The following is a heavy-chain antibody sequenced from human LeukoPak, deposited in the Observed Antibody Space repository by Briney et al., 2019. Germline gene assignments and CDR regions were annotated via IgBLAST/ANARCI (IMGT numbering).Heavy chain of an antibody. J-gene: IGHJ4*02. V-gene: IGHV4-34*01. CDR2: INHSGST. CDR1: GGSFSGYY. Sequence: PSETLSLTCAVYGGSFSGYYWSWVRQPPGKGLEWVGEINHSGSTNYNPSLTSGVTISVDTSKNQFSLKLSSVTAADTAVYYCARGRETPSGLVVAATPISFDYWGQGTLVTVSS. CDR3: ARGRETPSGLVVAATPISFDY. D-gene: IGHD2-15*01.